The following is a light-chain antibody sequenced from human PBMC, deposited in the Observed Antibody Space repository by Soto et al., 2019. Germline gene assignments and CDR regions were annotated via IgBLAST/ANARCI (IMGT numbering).Light chain of an antibody. CDR1: QSVTNNY. CDR2: GSS. V-gene: IGKV3-20*01. Sequence: EVVLTQSPGTLSLSPGERATLSCRASQSVTNNYFAWYQQKPGQAPRLLIFGSSDRATGTPDRFSGSGSGTDFTLTISRLEPEDSAVYYCQHYGSSPPYTFGQGTKLEIK. CDR3: QHYGSSPPYT. J-gene: IGKJ2*01.